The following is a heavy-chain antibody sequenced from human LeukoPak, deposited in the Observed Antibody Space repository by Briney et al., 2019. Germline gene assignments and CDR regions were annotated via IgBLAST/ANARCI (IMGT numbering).Heavy chain of an antibody. Sequence: ASVKVSCKASGYTFTAYYIHWVRQAPGQGLEWMGWINPNSGGTSYAQKFQGRVTMTRDTSISTAYMDLSRLTSDDTAMYYCARALGDYGNNRVYYFDYWGQGTLVTVSS. D-gene: IGHD4-17*01. CDR3: ARALGDYGNNRVYYFDY. V-gene: IGHV1-2*02. CDR2: INPNSGGT. J-gene: IGHJ4*02. CDR1: GYTFTAYY.